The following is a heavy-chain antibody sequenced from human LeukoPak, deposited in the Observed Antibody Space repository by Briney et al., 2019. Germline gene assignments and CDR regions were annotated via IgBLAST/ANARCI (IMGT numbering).Heavy chain of an antibody. CDR1: GFTFSSYA. V-gene: IGHV3-23*01. D-gene: IGHD3-10*01. CDR3: AKARFGEGRVDY. J-gene: IGHJ4*02. Sequence: GGSLRLSCAASGFTFSSYAMSWVRQAPGKGLEWVSAISGSGGSTYYADSAKGRFTISRDNSKNTLYLQMNSLRAEDTAVYYCAKARFGEGRVDYWGQGTLVTVSS. CDR2: ISGSGGST.